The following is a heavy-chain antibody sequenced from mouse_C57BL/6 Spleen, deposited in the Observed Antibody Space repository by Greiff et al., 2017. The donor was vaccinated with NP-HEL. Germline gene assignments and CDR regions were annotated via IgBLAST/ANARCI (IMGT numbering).Heavy chain of an antibody. CDR1: GYTFTSYW. CDR3: ARERAYYSNYERAWFAY. J-gene: IGHJ3*01. D-gene: IGHD2-5*01. V-gene: IGHV1-52*01. Sequence: VQLQQPGAELVRPGSSVKLSCKASGYTFTSYWMHWVKQRPIQGLEWIGNIDPSDSETHYNQKFKDKATLTVDKSSSTAYMQLSSLTSEDSAVYYCARERAYYSNYERAWFAYWGQGTLVTVSA. CDR2: IDPSDSET.